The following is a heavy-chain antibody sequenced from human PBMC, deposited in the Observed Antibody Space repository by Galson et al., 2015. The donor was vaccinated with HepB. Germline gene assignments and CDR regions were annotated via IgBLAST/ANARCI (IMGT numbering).Heavy chain of an antibody. Sequence: SLRLSCAASGFTVSSNYMSWVRQAPGKGLEWVSVIYSGGSTYYADSVKGRFTVSRDNSKNTLFLQMNSLRAEDTAVYYCASGDPFDYWGQGTLVTVSS. CDR2: IYSGGST. CDR3: ASGDPFDY. V-gene: IGHV3-53*01. D-gene: IGHD7-27*01. J-gene: IGHJ4*02. CDR1: GFTVSSNY.